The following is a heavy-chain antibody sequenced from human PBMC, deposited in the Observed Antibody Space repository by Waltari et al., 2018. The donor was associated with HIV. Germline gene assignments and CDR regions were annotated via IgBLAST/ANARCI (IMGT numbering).Heavy chain of an antibody. D-gene: IGHD5-12*01. CDR3: ARRALWLRPVYYFDY. V-gene: IGHV4-34*01. Sequence: HVQLQQWGAGLLKPSETLSLTCAVYGEPFDGYYWSWIRQPPGKRLEWMGEINHRRNTNYNPSLKSRLTMSVDASKNQFSLNLNSVTAADTGVYYCARRALWLRPVYYFDYWGQGALVTVSS. CDR1: GEPFDGYY. CDR2: INHRRNT. J-gene: IGHJ4*02.